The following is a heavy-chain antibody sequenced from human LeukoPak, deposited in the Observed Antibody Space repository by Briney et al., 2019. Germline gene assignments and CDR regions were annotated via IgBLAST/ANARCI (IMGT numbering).Heavy chain of an antibody. J-gene: IGHJ4*02. CDR3: ARDPLYTNSPPSYFDY. D-gene: IGHD2-2*02. CDR2: ISYDGTNK. Sequence: GGSLRRSCAASGFTFSSYAMNWVRQAPGKGLEWVAIISYDGTNKDYADSVKGRFTISRDNSRNTLYLQMNSLRAEDTAVYHCARDPLYTNSPPSYFDYWGQGTLVTVSS. CDR1: GFTFSSYA. V-gene: IGHV3-30-3*01.